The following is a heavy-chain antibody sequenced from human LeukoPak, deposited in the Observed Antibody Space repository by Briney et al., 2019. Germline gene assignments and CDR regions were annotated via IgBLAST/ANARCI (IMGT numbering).Heavy chain of an antibody. V-gene: IGHV3-21*04. J-gene: IGHJ3*02. CDR1: GFTFSSYS. D-gene: IGHD3-10*01. CDR2: ISISSSYT. Sequence: GGSLRLSCAASGFTFSSYSMNWVRQAPGKGLEWLSYISISSSYTNYADSVKGRFTISRDNAKNSLYLQMSSLRAEDTAVYYCARDRGVMTTDAFDIWGQGTMVTVSS. CDR3: ARDRGVMTTDAFDI.